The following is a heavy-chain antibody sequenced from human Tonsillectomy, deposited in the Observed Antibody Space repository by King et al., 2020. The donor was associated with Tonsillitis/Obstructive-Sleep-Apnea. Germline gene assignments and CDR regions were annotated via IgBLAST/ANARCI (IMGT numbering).Heavy chain of an antibody. Sequence: MNWVRQAPGKGLEWVSYLSDRNSITYYADSVKGRFTISRDNAKNSLYLQMTSLRDDDTAVYYCARVLGGPDYWGQGTLVTVSS. J-gene: IGHJ4*02. CDR3: ARVLGGPDY. V-gene: IGHV3-48*02. CDR2: LSDRNSIT. D-gene: IGHD2-15*01.